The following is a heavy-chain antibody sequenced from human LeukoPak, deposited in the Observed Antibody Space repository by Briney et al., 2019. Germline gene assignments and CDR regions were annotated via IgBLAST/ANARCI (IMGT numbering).Heavy chain of an antibody. V-gene: IGHV1-8*02. CDR3: ARGVQGPLGDWFDP. D-gene: IGHD1-1*01. J-gene: IGHJ5*02. Sequence: GASVKVSCKASGGTFSSYAISWVRQATGQGLEWMGWMNPNSGNTGYAQKFQGRVTMTRNTSISTAYMELSSLRSEDTAVYYCARGVQGPLGDWFDPWGQGTLVTVSS. CDR2: MNPNSGNT. CDR1: GGTFSSYA.